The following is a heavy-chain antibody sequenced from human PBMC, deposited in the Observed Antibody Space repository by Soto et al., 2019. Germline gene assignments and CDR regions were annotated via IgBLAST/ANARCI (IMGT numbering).Heavy chain of an antibody. CDR3: AGYYSNYVDKYGMDV. CDR2: IIPIFGTA. CDR1: GGTFSSYA. Sequence: ASVKVSCKASGGTFSSYAISWVRQAPGQGLEWMGGIIPIFGTANYAQKFQGRVTITADESTSTAYMELSSLRSEDTAVYYCAGYYSNYVDKYGMDVWGQGTTVTVSS. J-gene: IGHJ6*02. D-gene: IGHD4-4*01. V-gene: IGHV1-69*13.